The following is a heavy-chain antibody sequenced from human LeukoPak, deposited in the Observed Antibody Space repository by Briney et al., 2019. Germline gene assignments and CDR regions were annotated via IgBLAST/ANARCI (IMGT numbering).Heavy chain of an antibody. CDR1: GFTFSSYA. D-gene: IGHD4-17*01. J-gene: IGHJ4*02. CDR2: ISYDGSNK. CDR3: ARDRSTVTTNNPYYFDY. Sequence: PGGSLRLSCAASGFTFSSYAMHWVRQAPGKGLEWVAVISYDGSNKYYADSVKGRFTISRDNSKNTLYLQMNSLRAEDTAVYYCARDRSTVTTNNPYYFDYWGQGTLVTVSS. V-gene: IGHV3-30-3*01.